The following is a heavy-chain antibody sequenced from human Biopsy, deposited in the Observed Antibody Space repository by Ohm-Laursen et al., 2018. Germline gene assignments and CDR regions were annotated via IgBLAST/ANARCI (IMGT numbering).Heavy chain of an antibody. Sequence: SVKASCKPSGYSFTNYGINWVRQAPGQGLEWMGRISGYNGNTKYAQKFQGRVTMTTDTSTSAVYMEVRSLRSDDTAVYYCARVALPLYLDNWGQGTRVTVSS. CDR2: ISGYNGNT. CDR3: ARVALPLYLDN. V-gene: IGHV1-18*01. D-gene: IGHD2-21*01. CDR1: GYSFTNYG. J-gene: IGHJ4*02.